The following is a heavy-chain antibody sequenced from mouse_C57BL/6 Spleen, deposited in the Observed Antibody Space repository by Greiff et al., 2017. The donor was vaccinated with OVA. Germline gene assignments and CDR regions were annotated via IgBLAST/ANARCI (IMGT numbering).Heavy chain of an antibody. J-gene: IGHJ2*01. CDR3: ASVYYGNSFDY. V-gene: IGHV1-82*01. Sequence: QVQLQQSGPELVKPGASVKISCKASGYAFSSSWMNWVKQRPGKGLEWIGRIYPGDGDTNYNGKFKGKATLTADKSSSTAYMQLSSLTSEDSAVYFCASVYYGNSFDYWGQGTTLTVSS. CDR2: IYPGDGDT. CDR1: GYAFSSSW. D-gene: IGHD2-1*01.